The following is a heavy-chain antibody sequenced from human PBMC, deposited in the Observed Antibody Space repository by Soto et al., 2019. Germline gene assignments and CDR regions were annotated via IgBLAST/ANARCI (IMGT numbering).Heavy chain of an antibody. V-gene: IGHV4-59*13. Sequence: SETLSLTCAVSGASCSGSDWSWIRQPPGKGLEWIGYAYYSGTTVYNPSLKSRVSISVDTSKKHVSLRLNSVTAADTAVYYCAVWSALPQYFFASRAHGTLVLVSA. CDR1: GASCSGSD. CDR2: AYYSGTT. J-gene: IGHJ1*01. D-gene: IGHD3-3*01. CDR3: AVWSALPQYFFAS.